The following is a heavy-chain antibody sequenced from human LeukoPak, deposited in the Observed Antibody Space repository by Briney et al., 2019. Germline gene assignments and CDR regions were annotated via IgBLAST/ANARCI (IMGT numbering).Heavy chain of an antibody. CDR3: ARDYYDSRGEASHI. CDR1: GDSIGSHY. J-gene: IGHJ3*02. Sequence: SETLSLTCTVSGDSIGSHYWSWIRQPPGKGLEWIGYIFYVGSTNYNPSLKSRVTISVDTSKNQFSLKLNSVTAADTAVYYCARDYYDSRGEASHIWGQGTMVTVSS. CDR2: IFYVGST. D-gene: IGHD3-22*01. V-gene: IGHV4-59*11.